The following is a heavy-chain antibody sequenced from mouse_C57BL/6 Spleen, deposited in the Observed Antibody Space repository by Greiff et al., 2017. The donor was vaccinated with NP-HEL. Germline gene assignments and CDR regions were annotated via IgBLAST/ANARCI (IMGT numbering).Heavy chain of an antibody. V-gene: IGHV1-55*01. CDR2: IYPGSGST. CDR3: ARYITTVVATGFDV. D-gene: IGHD1-1*01. J-gene: IGHJ1*03. CDR1: GYTFTSYW. Sequence: VQLQQPGAELVKPGASVKMSCKASGYTFTSYWITWVKQRPGQGLEWIGDIYPGSGSTNYNEKFKSKATLTVDTSSSTAYMQLSSLTSEDSAVYYCARYITTVVATGFDVWGTGTTVTVSS.